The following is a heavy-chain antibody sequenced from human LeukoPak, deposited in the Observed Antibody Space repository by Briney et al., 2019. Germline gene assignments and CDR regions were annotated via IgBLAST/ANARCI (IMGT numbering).Heavy chain of an antibody. CDR3: ARDRGGYDSSGYYWVH. D-gene: IGHD3-22*01. CDR1: GGSISSGSYY. J-gene: IGHJ4*02. CDR2: IYTSGST. Sequence: LSLTCTVSGGSISSGSYYWSWIRQPAGKGLEWIERIYTSGSTNYNPSLKSRVTISVDTSKNQFSLKLSSVTAADTAVYYCARDRGGYDSSGYYWVHWGQGTLVTVSS. V-gene: IGHV4-61*02.